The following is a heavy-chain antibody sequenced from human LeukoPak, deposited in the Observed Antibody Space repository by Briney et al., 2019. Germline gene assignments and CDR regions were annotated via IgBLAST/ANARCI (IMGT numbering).Heavy chain of an antibody. CDR1: GYSFTSYW. Sequence: GESLKISCKGSGYSFTSYWIGWVRQKPGKGLEWMGIIYPGDSESRYSPSFQGQVTISVDKSISTANLQWSSLKASDTAMYYCARRIDFWSGYYFDYWGQGTLVTVSS. D-gene: IGHD3-3*01. CDR3: ARRIDFWSGYYFDY. V-gene: IGHV5-51*01. CDR2: IYPGDSES. J-gene: IGHJ4*02.